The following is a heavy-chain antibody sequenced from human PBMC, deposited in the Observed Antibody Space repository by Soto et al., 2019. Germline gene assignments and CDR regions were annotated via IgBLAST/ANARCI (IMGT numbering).Heavy chain of an antibody. D-gene: IGHD6-6*01. V-gene: IGHV1-3*01. J-gene: IGHJ6*02. Sequence: GASVKVSGKASGYTFTSYAMHWVRQAPGQRLEWMGWINAGNGNTKYSQKFQGRVTITRDTSASTAYMELSSLRSEDTAVYYCAQGYSSSSHYYYGMDVWGQGTTVTVSS. CDR1: GYTFTSYA. CDR2: INAGNGNT. CDR3: AQGYSSSSHYYYGMDV.